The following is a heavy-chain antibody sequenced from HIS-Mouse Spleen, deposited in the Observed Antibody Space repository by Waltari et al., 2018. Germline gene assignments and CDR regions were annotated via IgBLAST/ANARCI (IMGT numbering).Heavy chain of an antibody. D-gene: IGHD6-13*01. CDR1: GGSISSSSYY. CDR3: AREIPYSSSWYDWYFDL. CDR2: IYYSGST. V-gene: IGHV4-39*07. J-gene: IGHJ2*01. Sequence: QLQLQESGPGLVKPSETLSLTCTVSGGSISSSSYYWGWIRQPPGKGLEWIGSIYYSGSTSSNPSRKSRVTISVETSKNQFSLRLSSVTAADTAVYYCAREIPYSSSWYDWYFDLWGRGTLVTVSS.